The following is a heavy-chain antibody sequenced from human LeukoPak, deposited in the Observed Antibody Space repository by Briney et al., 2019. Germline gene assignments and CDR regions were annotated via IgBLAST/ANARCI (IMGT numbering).Heavy chain of an antibody. CDR3: ARDSGDFWSGYSSPQGY. D-gene: IGHD3-3*01. CDR1: GYTFTSYY. J-gene: IGHJ4*02. Sequence: ASVKVSCKASGYTFTSYYMHWVRQAPGQGLEWMGIINPSGGSTSYAQKFQGRVTMTRDTSTSTVYMELSSLRSEDTAVYYCARDSGDFWSGYSSPQGYWGQGTLVTVSS. V-gene: IGHV1-46*01. CDR2: INPSGGST.